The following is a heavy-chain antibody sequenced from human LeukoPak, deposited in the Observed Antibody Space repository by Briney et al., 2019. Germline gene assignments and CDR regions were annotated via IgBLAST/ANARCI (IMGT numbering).Heavy chain of an antibody. J-gene: IGHJ6*03. D-gene: IGHD1-1*01. V-gene: IGHV4-4*07. CDR1: GGSISSYY. Sequence: SETLSLTCTLSGGSISSYYWNWIRQPAGKGLEWIGRISSSGSANYNPSLKSRVTLSVDTSKNQLSLILNSVTAADTAVFYCATEPTRTPYYYMDVWGKGTTVIVSS. CDR3: ATEPTRTPYYYMDV. CDR2: ISSSGSA.